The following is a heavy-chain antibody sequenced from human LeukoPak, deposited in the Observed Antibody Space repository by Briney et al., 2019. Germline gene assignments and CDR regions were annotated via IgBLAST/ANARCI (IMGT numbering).Heavy chain of an antibody. V-gene: IGHV4-4*07. J-gene: IGHJ6*02. CDR3: ARDPSVLLWFGESDYYYGMDV. CDR2: IYTSGST. Sequence: SETLSLTCTVSGGSISSYYWSWIRQPAGKGLEWIGRIYTSGSTNYNPSLKSRVTMSVDTSKNQFSLKLCSVTAADTAVYYCARDPSVLLWFGESDYYYGMDVWGQGTTVTVSS. D-gene: IGHD3-10*01. CDR1: GGSISSYY.